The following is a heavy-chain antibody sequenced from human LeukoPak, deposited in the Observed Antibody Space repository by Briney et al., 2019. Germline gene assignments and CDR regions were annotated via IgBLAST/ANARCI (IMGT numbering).Heavy chain of an antibody. J-gene: IGHJ4*02. D-gene: IGHD5-24*01. Sequence: GGSLRLSCAASGFTFDDYAMHWVRQAPGKGLEWVSGISWNSGSIGYADSVKGRFTISRDNSKNTLYLQMNSLRAEDTAVYYCAREGRELLDYWGQGTLVTVSS. CDR2: ISWNSGSI. CDR1: GFTFDDYA. V-gene: IGHV3-9*01. CDR3: AREGRELLDY.